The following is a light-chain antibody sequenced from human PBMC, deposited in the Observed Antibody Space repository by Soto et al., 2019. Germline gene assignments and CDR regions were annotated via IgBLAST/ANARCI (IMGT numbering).Light chain of an antibody. CDR3: QQYGSPPLT. CDR1: QSFRGL. Sequence: EVVLTHSPVTLSLSPGERATLSCRASQSFRGLLAWYQQKPGQAPRLLIYGASSRATGIPDRFSGSGSGTDFTLTISRLEPEDFAVYYCQQYGSPPLTFGGGTKVDI. J-gene: IGKJ4*01. CDR2: GAS. V-gene: IGKV3-20*01.